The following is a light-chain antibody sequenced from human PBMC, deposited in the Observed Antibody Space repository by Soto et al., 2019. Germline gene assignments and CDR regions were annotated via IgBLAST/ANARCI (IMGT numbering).Light chain of an antibody. J-gene: IGKJ4*01. V-gene: IGKV3-20*01. CDR1: QSVSGSY. CDR3: QQYGSSPLT. CDR2: GAS. Sequence: EIVLAQSPGTLSLSPGERATLSCRASQSVSGSYLAWYQQKPGQAPRILIDGASSRATGIPDRFSGSGSGTDFTLTINRLEPEDFAVYYCQQYGSSPLTFGGGTKVEIK.